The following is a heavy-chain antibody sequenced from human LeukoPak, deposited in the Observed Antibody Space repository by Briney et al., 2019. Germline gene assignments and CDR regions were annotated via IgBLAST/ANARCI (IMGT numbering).Heavy chain of an antibody. D-gene: IGHD4-17*01. Sequence: GGSLRLSCAASGFTFSSYAMSWVRQAPGKGLEWVSAISGSGGSTYYADSVKGRFTISRDNSKNTLYLQMNSLRAEDTAVYYCARVLVDYGDYVGFVSPYGMDVWGQGTTVTVSS. CDR2: ISGSGGST. V-gene: IGHV3-23*01. CDR3: ARVLVDYGDYVGFVSPYGMDV. CDR1: GFTFSSYA. J-gene: IGHJ6*02.